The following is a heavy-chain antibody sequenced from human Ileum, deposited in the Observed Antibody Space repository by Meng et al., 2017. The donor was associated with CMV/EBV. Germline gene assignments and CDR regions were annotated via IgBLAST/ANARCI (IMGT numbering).Heavy chain of an antibody. CDR3: ATDWDLNY. V-gene: IGHV6-1*01. J-gene: IGHJ4*02. CDR2: TFYKSTYYN. Sequence: QVPLPQSGPGLLKPSQTLLLTCAVSGDPVSRNSFVCNWIRQSPSRGLEWLGRTFYKSTYYNDYAVSVKSRIIINADTSNNQLSLQLNSVTPDDTAVYYCATDWDLNYWGQGILVTVSS. D-gene: IGHD3-9*01. CDR1: GDPVSRNSFV.